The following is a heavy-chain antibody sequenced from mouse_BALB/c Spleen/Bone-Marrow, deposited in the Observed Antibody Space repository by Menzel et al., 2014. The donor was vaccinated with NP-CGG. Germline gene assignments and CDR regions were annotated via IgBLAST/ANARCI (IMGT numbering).Heavy chain of an antibody. CDR1: GYTFTDYN. V-gene: IGHV1-18*01. D-gene: IGHD1-2*01. CDR3: AIITTATGAY. J-gene: IGHJ3*01. Sequence: EVHLVESGPELVKPGASVKIPCKASGYTFTDYNMDWVKQSHGKSLEWIGDINPNNGGTIYNQKFKGKATLTVDKSSSTAYMELRSLTSEDTAVYYCAIITTATGAYWGQGTLVTVSA. CDR2: INPNNGGT.